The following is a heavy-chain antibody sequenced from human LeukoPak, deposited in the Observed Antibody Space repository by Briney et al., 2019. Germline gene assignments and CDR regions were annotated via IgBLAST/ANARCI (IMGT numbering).Heavy chain of an antibody. CDR2: IYYSGST. CDR3: ARGGPGGESKFDY. D-gene: IGHD3-10*01. V-gene: IGHV4-59*11. Sequence: SETLSLTCTVSGGSISSHYWSWLRQPPGKGLEWIGYIYYSGSTNYNPSLKSRVTISVDTSKNQLSLKLSSVTAADTAVYYCARGGPGGESKFDYWGQGTLVTVSS. CDR1: GGSISSHY. J-gene: IGHJ4*02.